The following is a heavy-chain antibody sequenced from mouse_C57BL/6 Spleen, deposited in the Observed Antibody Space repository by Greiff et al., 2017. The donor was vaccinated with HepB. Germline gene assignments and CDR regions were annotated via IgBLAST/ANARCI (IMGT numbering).Heavy chain of an antibody. D-gene: IGHD1-1*01. V-gene: IGHV1-55*01. J-gene: IGHJ2*01. Sequence: VQLQQSGAELVKPGASVKMSCKASGYTFTSYWITWVKQRPGQGLEWIGDIYPGSGSTNYNEKFKSKATLTVDTSSSTAYMQLSSLTSEDSAVYYGAREGVVATGFDYWGQGTTLTVSS. CDR3: AREGVVATGFDY. CDR1: GYTFTSYW. CDR2: IYPGSGST.